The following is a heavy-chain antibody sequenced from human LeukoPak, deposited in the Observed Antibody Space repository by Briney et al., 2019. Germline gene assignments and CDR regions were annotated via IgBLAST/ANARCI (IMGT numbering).Heavy chain of an antibody. J-gene: IGHJ5*02. D-gene: IGHD6-13*01. CDR2: IRSKAYGGTT. V-gene: IGHV3-49*03. CDR1: GFTFCDYA. Sequence: GRSLRLSCTASGFTFCDYAMSWFRQAPGKGLEWVGFIRSKAYGGTTEYAASVKGRFTISRDDSKSIAYLQMNSLKTEDTAVYYCTRDQGVAAAPWGQGTLVTVSS. CDR3: TRDQGVAAAP.